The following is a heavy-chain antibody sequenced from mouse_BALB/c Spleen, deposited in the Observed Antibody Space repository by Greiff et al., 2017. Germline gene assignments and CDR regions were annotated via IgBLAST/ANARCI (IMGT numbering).Heavy chain of an antibody. CDR2: INPSSGYT. CDR3: ARAGDFFAY. V-gene: IGHV1-4*01. J-gene: IGHJ3*01. CDR1: GYTFTSYT. Sequence: VQRVESGAELARPGASVKMSCKASGYTFTSYTMHWVKQRPGQGLEWIGYINPSSGYTNYNQKFKDKATLTADKSSSTAYMQLSSLTSEDSAVYYCARAGDFFAYWGQGTLVTVSA.